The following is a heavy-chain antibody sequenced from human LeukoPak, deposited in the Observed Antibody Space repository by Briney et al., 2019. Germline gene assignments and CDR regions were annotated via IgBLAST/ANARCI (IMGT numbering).Heavy chain of an antibody. D-gene: IGHD3-10*01. CDR3: AREVPTGERWFDP. V-gene: IGHV4-34*01. CDR2: INHSGST. CDR1: GFTFSSYS. Sequence: GSLRLSCAASGFTFSSYSMNWVRPPPGKGLEWIGEINHSGSTNYNPSLKSRVTISVDTSKNQFSLKLSSVTAADTAVYYCAREVPTGERWFDPWGQGTLVTVS. J-gene: IGHJ5*02.